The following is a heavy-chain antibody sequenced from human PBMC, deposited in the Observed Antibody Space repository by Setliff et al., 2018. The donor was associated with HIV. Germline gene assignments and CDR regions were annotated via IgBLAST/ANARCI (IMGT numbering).Heavy chain of an antibody. CDR3: AQEERDAYNYWFDP. CDR2: IDASANT. Sequence: SETLSLTCTVSGGSISSNYYWAWIRQAPGKGLEWIGCIDASANTYYNPSLKSRVTISVDTSKNQFSLNLSSVTAADTAVYYCAQEERDAYNYWFDPWGQGTLVTVSS. J-gene: IGHJ5*02. V-gene: IGHV4-38-2*02. CDR1: GGSISSNYY. D-gene: IGHD1-1*01.